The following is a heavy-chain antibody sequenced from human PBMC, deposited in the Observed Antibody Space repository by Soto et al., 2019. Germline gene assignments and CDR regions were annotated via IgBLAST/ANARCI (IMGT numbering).Heavy chain of an antibody. D-gene: IGHD3-22*01. J-gene: IGHJ4*02. Sequence: QVQLVDSGGGVVQPGRSLRLSCAASGFTFSSYAMHWVRQAPSKGLEWVAVISYDGNNKYYADSVKGRFTISRDNSKNTLYLQMNSLRAEDTAVYYCARTLYFDCSGETDYWGQGTLVTVSS. CDR1: GFTFSSYA. CDR2: ISYDGNNK. CDR3: ARTLYFDCSGETDY. V-gene: IGHV3-30-3*01.